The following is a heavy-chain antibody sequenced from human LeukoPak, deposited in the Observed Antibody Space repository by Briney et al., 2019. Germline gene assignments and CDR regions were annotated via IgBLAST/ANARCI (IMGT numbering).Heavy chain of an antibody. CDR2: IRYDGSNK. V-gene: IGHV3-30*02. CDR3: ATDRWMGSYWDAFDI. CDR1: GFTFSSYG. D-gene: IGHD3-10*01. J-gene: IGHJ3*02. Sequence: GGSLRLSCAASGFTFSSYGMHWVRQAPGKGLEWVAFIRYDGSNKYYADSVKGRFTISRDNSKNTLYLQMNSLRAEDTAVYYCATDRWMGSYWDAFDIWGQGTMVTVSS.